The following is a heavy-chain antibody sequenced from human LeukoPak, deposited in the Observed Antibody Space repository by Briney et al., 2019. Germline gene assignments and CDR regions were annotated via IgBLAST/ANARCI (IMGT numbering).Heavy chain of an antibody. CDR2: ISSSAGTI. J-gene: IGHJ3*02. Sequence: GGSLRLSCAASGFTFSSYEMNWVRQAPGKGLEWVSYISSSAGTIYYTDSVKGRFTISRDNAKNSLYLQMNSLRAEDTAVYYCAGTYYYDSSGYSAFDIWGQGTMVTVSS. CDR1: GFTFSSYE. V-gene: IGHV3-48*03. CDR3: AGTYYYDSSGYSAFDI. D-gene: IGHD3-22*01.